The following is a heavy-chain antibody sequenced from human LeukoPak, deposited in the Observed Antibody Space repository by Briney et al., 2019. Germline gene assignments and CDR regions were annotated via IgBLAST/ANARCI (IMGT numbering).Heavy chain of an antibody. CDR3: ARDKWGAVAGLDY. D-gene: IGHD6-19*01. V-gene: IGHV3-53*01. CDR2: IYSGGST. Sequence: PGGSLRLSCAASGFTVSSNYMSWVRQAPGKGLEWVPVIYSGGSTYYADSVKGRFTISRDNSKNTLYLQMNSLRAEDTAVYYCARDKWGAVAGLDYWGQGTLVTVSS. CDR1: GFTVSSNY. J-gene: IGHJ4*02.